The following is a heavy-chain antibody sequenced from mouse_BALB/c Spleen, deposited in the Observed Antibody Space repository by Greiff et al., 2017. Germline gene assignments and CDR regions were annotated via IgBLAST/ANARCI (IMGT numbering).Heavy chain of an antibody. CDR1: GYTFTSYW. CDR2: INPSNGRT. V-gene: IGHV1S81*02. J-gene: IGHJ4*01. CDR3: ARHDYYAMDY. Sequence: QVHVKQPGAELVKPGASVKLSCKASGYTFTSYWMHWVKQRPGQGLEWIGEINPSNGRTNYNEKFKSKATLTVDKSSSTAYMQLSSLTSEDSAVYYCARHDYYAMDYWGQGTSVTVSS.